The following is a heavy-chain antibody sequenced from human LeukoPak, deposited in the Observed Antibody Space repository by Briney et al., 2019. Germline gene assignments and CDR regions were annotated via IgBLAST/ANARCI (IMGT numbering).Heavy chain of an antibody. CDR2: IRPSGDNT. CDR3: ARVAGWHWFAP. CDR1: GFTFSSYD. D-gene: IGHD6-19*01. Sequence: GGSLRLSCAASGFTFSSYDMTWVRQAPGRGLEWGSSIRPSGDNTYYGDSVKGRFTISRDNSKNTVYLQMNNMRVDDTAVYYCARVAGWHWFAPGGQGTLVTVSS. V-gene: IGHV3-23*01. J-gene: IGHJ5*02.